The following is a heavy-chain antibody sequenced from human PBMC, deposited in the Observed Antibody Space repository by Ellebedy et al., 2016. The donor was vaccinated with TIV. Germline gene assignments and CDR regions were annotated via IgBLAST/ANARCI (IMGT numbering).Heavy chain of an antibody. D-gene: IGHD6-13*01. CDR1: GFSFSTYG. J-gene: IGHJ4*02. CDR3: AKEQSSSWYSFYFDY. Sequence: GESLKISCAASGFSFSTYGMHWVRQAPGQGLEWVAVIWYDGFNKDYADSVKGRFTIPRDNSKNTPYLQMNSLRAEDTAVYYCAKEQSSSWYSFYFDYWGQGTLVTVSS. CDR2: IWYDGFNK. V-gene: IGHV3-30*02.